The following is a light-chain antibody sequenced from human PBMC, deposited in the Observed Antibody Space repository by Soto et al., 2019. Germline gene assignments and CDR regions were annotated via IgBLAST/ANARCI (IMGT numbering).Light chain of an antibody. CDR3: QQYDNLPYT. V-gene: IGKV1-33*01. Sequence: DIQMTQSPSSLSASVGDRVTITCQASQDISNYLHWYQQKPGKAPKLLIYDASNLETGVPSRFSGSGSGTDFTFTINSLQPEDIATYYCQQYDNLPYTFGQGTKLEIK. J-gene: IGKJ2*01. CDR1: QDISNY. CDR2: DAS.